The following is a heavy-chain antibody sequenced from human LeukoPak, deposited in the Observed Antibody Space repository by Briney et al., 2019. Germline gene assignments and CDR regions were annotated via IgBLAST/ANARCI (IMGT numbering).Heavy chain of an antibody. CDR1: GFTFSSYE. CDR2: IGVSGSTM. V-gene: IGHV3-48*03. D-gene: IGHD2-2*01. CDR3: ARERYCSSTSCPHGDLDY. J-gene: IGHJ4*02. Sequence: PGGSLSPSCAASGFTFSSYEMNWVRQAPRKGREWVSYIGVSGSTMYYAESVKGRFTISRDNAKNSLYLQMNSLRAEDTAVYYCARERYCSSTSCPHGDLDYWGQGTLVSVSS.